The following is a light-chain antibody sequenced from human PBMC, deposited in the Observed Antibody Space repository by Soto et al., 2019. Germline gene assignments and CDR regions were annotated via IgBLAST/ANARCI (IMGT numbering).Light chain of an antibody. CDR1: SSDVGFYNL. CDR3: SSYRYSSTPLI. CDR2: EVS. V-gene: IGLV2-14*02. J-gene: IGLJ2*01. Sequence: QSVLTQPASVSGSPGQSITISCTGTSSDVGFYNLVSWYQHRPGKAPKLLISEVSNRPSGISTRFSGSKSGNTASLTISGLQAEDEADYYCSSYRYSSTPLIFGGGTKLTVL.